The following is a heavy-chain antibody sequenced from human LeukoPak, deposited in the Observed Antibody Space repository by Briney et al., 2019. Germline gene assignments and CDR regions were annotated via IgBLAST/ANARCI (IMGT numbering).Heavy chain of an antibody. V-gene: IGHV3-33*01. J-gene: IGHJ4*02. Sequence: GGSLRLSCAASGFIFSYYGMHWVRQAPGKGLEWVAVIWYDGSNRYYADSLKGRFTISRDNSKNTLYLQMNSLTADDTAVYYCARDPLGVLSYFDYWGQGTLVSVSS. CDR1: GFIFSYYG. CDR3: ARDPLGVLSYFDY. D-gene: IGHD3-16*01. CDR2: IWYDGSNR.